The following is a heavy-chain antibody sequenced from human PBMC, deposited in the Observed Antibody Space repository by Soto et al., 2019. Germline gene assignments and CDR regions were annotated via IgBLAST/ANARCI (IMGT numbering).Heavy chain of an antibody. CDR3: ARTKVHSSGVPPYSDY. CDR1: GYTFTGYY. J-gene: IGHJ4*02. Sequence: VASVKVSCKASGYTFTGYYMHWVRQAPGQGLEWMGWINPNSGGTNYAQKFQGRVTMTRDTSISTAYMELSRLRSDDTAVYYCARTKVHSSGVPPYSDYCAQGTLVAVYS. D-gene: IGHD3-22*01. CDR2: INPNSGGT. V-gene: IGHV1-2*02.